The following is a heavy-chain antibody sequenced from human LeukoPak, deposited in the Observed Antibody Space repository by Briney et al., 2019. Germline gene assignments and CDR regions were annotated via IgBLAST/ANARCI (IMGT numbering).Heavy chain of an antibody. CDR2: IYYSGST. J-gene: IGHJ5*02. V-gene: IGHV4-39*07. CDR1: GGSISSSSYY. D-gene: IGHD2-2*01. CDR3: ARRPAGGYCSSTSCPRGFDP. Sequence: SETLSLTCTVSGGSISSSSYYWGWIRQPPGKGLEWIGSIYYSGSTYYNPSLKSRVTISVDTSKNQFSLKLSSVTAADTAVYYCARRPAGGYCSSTSCPRGFDPWGQGTLVTVSS.